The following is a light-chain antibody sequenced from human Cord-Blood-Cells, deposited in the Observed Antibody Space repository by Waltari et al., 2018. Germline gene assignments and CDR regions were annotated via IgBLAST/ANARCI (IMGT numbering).Light chain of an antibody. V-gene: IGKV1-33*01. CDR2: DAS. CDR1: KDISNY. Sequence: SLSASVGDRVTITCQASKDISNYLNWYQQKPGKDPKFLIYDASNLETGVPSRFSGSGSGTDFTCTISSLQPEDIATYYCQQYDNLPLTFGGGTKVEIK. CDR3: QQYDNLPLT. J-gene: IGKJ4*01.